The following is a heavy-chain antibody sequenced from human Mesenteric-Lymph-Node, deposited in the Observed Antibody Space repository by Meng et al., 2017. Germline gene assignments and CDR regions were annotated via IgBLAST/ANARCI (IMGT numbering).Heavy chain of an antibody. Sequence: QVKLVQSGAEVEKPGASVKVSCKASGYTFTSYGISWVRQAPGQGLEWMGWISAYNGNTNYAQKLQGRVTMTTDTSTSTAYMELRSLRSDDTAVHYCARSIAAAGTRESVRLYYFNYWGQGTLVTVSS. V-gene: IGHV1-18*01. J-gene: IGHJ4*02. D-gene: IGHD6-13*01. CDR1: GYTFTSYG. CDR3: ARSIAAAGTRESVRLYYFNY. CDR2: ISAYNGNT.